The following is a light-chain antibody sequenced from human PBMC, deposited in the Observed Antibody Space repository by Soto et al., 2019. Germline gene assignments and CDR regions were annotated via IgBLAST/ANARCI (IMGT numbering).Light chain of an antibody. J-gene: IGKJ5*01. CDR1: HSDSSS. CDR2: GAS. V-gene: IGKV3-15*01. CDR3: QKYKNWSPLT. Sequence: SHSDSSSIAWYQQQPSQAPSPIXYGASNRATGSPDRSSGSASGTELTLTITGLQSQDFEVYSCQKYKNWSPLTFGQGTRLEIK.